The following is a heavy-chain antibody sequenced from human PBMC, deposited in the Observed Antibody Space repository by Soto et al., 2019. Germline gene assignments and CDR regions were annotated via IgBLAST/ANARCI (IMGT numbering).Heavy chain of an antibody. D-gene: IGHD4-17*01. CDR2: VYYTGTT. V-gene: IGHV4-59*01. CDR1: GGSIGSYH. J-gene: IGHJ4*02. CDR3: ARDTVLTGMFDF. Sequence: SETLSLTCTVSGGSIGSYHWSWVRQPPGKGLEWIASVYYTGTTNYNPSLGSRVTISIDAPENQISLKLTSVTASDTAFYYCARDTVLTGMFDFWGQGTLVTVSS.